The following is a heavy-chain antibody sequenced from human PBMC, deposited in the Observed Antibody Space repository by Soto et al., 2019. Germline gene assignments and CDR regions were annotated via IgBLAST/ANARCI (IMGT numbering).Heavy chain of an antibody. CDR1: GYSFTTYW. J-gene: IGHJ4*02. CDR2: IYPGDSDT. D-gene: IGHD6-6*01. V-gene: IGHV5-51*01. CDR3: ARPYSSSSSGV. Sequence: XSLKIYYKASGYSFTTYWISWVLQMPGKGLEWMGIIYPGDSDTRYSPSFQGQVTISSDKSISTAYLQWRSLKASDTAMYYCARPYSSSSSGVWGQGTLVTVSS.